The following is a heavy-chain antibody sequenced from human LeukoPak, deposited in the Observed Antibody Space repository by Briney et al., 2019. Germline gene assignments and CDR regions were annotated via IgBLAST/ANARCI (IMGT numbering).Heavy chain of an antibody. D-gene: IGHD4-17*01. Sequence: ASVKVSCKASGYTFTGYYMHWVRQAPGQGLEWMGRINPNSGGTNYAQKLQGRVTMTTDTSTSTAYMELRSLRSDDTAVYYCARDFGDYAPRDAFDIWGQGTMVTVSS. CDR1: GYTFTGYY. J-gene: IGHJ3*02. CDR2: INPNSGGT. V-gene: IGHV1-2*06. CDR3: ARDFGDYAPRDAFDI.